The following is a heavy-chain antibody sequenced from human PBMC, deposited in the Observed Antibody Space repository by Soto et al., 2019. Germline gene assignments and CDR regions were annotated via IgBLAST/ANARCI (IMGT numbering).Heavy chain of an antibody. CDR3: AREAEYYGMDV. J-gene: IGHJ6*02. V-gene: IGHV1-46*01. CDR2: INPSGGST. Sequence: ASVKVSCKASGYTFTRYYMHWVRQAPGQGLECMGIINPSGGSTSYAQKFQGRVTMTRDTSTSTVYMELSSLRSEDTAVYYCAREAEYYGMDVWGQGTTVTVSS. CDR1: GYTFTRYY.